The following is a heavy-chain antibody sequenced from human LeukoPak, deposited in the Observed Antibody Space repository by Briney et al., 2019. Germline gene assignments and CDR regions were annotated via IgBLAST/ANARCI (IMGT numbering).Heavy chain of an antibody. CDR3: ARVPGCSSTSCYTDAFDI. V-gene: IGHV1-18*04. D-gene: IGHD2-2*02. Sequence: ASVKVSCKASGYTFTGYYMHWVRQAPGQGLEWMGWINTNNGNTNYAQKLQGRVTMTTDTSTSTAYMELRSLRSDDTAVYYCARVPGCSSTSCYTDAFDIWGQGTMVTVSS. J-gene: IGHJ3*02. CDR1: GYTFTGYY. CDR2: INTNNGNT.